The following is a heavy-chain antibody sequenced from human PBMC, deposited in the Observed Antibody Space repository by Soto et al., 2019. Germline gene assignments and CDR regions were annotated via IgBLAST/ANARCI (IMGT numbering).Heavy chain of an antibody. Sequence: SETLSLTCTVSGVSISNTRYYWGWIRQPPGKGLEWIGSIYYSGYAYYNPSLKSRVTISVDTSKNQFSLDLSSMTAADTAVYYCARPTSTDLRDPLDIWGQGIMVTVS. CDR1: GVSISNTRYY. V-gene: IGHV4-39*01. CDR3: ARPTSTDLRDPLDI. D-gene: IGHD4-17*01. CDR2: IYYSGYA. J-gene: IGHJ3*02.